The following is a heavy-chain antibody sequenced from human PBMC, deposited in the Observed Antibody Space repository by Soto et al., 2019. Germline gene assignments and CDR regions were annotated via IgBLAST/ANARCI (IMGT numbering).Heavy chain of an antibody. CDR3: GRAYSSGSPIDS. CDR2: IHHSGSS. CDR1: GGSINSPNW. Sequence: QVQLQESGPGLVKPSGTLSLTCAVSGGSINSPNWWNWVRQPPGKGLEWIGEIHHSGSSNYNPSLMSRLTLSVAKSKNEWSLKLNSVTAADTAVYYCGRAYSSGSPIDSWGQGTLVTVSS. J-gene: IGHJ4*02. V-gene: IGHV4-4*02. D-gene: IGHD6-19*01.